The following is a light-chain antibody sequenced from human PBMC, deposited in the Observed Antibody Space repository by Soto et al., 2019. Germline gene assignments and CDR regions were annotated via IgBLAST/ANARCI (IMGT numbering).Light chain of an antibody. Sequence: VITQSAATLSANPGERAPLSCRASQSVSSNLAWYQQKPGQAPRLLIYGASTRATGIPARFSGSGSGTEFTLTIRSLQSEDSAVYYCQQYNRRLWTFAQGTRLEIK. J-gene: IGKJ5*01. CDR2: GAS. V-gene: IGKV3-15*01. CDR3: QQYNRRLWT. CDR1: QSVSSN.